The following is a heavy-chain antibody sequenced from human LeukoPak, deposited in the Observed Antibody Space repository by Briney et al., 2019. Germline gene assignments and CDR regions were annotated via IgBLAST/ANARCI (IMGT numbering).Heavy chain of an antibody. CDR3: ARGGYYGSGNDFRFDP. CDR2: IYYSGST. D-gene: IGHD3-10*01. V-gene: IGHV4-59*01. Sequence: GSLRLSCVASGFIFSDYSMDWVRQPPGKGLEWIGYIYYSGSTNYKPSLKSRVTISVDTSKNQFSLKLSSVTAADTAVYYCARGGYYGSGNDFRFDPWGQGTLVTVSS. J-gene: IGHJ5*02. CDR1: GFIFSDYS.